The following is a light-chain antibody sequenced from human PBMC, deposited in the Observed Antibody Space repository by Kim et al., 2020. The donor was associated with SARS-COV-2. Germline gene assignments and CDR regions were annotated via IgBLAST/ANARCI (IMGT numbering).Light chain of an antibody. CDR1: QDIINY. V-gene: IGKV1-27*01. Sequence: DIQMTQSPSSLSASVGDRVTITCRASQDIINYLVWYQQKPGQVPKMLIYAASILQSGVPSRFSGSGSGTEFTLTISSLQPEDVATYYCQKYNNAPWTFGQGTKVDIK. CDR2: AAS. J-gene: IGKJ1*01. CDR3: QKYNNAPWT.